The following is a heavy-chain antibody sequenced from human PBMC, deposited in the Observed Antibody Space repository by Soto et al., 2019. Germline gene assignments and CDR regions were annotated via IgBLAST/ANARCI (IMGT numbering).Heavy chain of an antibody. CDR3: ARVIRIAARPALWRLAENYFMDV. Sequence: ASVKVSCKASGYTFTSYGISWVRQAPGQGLEWMGWISAYNGNTNYAQKLQGRVTMTTDTSTSTAYMELRSLRSADTAVYYCARVIRIAARPALWRLAENYFMDVWGKGTTVTVSS. CDR2: ISAYNGNT. CDR1: GYTFTSYG. J-gene: IGHJ6*03. D-gene: IGHD6-6*01. V-gene: IGHV1-18*01.